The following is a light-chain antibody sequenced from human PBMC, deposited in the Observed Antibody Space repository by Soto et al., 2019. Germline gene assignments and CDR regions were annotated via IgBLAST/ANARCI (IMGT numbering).Light chain of an antibody. Sequence: DVVMTQSPLSLPVTLGQPASISCRSSQSLVSSDGNTYLNWFQQRPGQSPRRLIYQVSNWDSGVPDRLSGSVSGTDFTLKISRVEAGDVRIYYCMQGTHWPWTFGQGTKVEIK. J-gene: IGKJ1*01. V-gene: IGKV2D-30*01. CDR1: QSLVSSDGNTY. CDR3: MQGTHWPWT. CDR2: QVS.